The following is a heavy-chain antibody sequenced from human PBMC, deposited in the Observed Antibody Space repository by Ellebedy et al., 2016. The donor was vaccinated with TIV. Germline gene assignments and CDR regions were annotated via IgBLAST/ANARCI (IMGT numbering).Heavy chain of an antibody. V-gene: IGHV3-23*01. Sequence: GESLKISCAASGFTFNNYALTWVRQAPGKGLEWVSIISGSGDDTKYAVSVKGRFTISRDNAKNSLYLQMNSLRAEDTAVYYCARSTTSTGQVYWGQGTLVAVSS. CDR1: GFTFNNYA. CDR2: ISGSGDDT. CDR3: ARSTTSTGQVY. J-gene: IGHJ4*02. D-gene: IGHD4-11*01.